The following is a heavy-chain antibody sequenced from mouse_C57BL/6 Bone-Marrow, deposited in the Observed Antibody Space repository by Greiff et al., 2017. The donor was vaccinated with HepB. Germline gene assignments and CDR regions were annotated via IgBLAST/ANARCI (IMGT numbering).Heavy chain of an antibody. CDR2: IYPGDGDT. Sequence: VQLVESGPELVKPGASVKISCKASGYAFSSSWMNWVKQRPGKGLEWIGRIYPGDGDTNYNGKFKGKATLTADKSYRTAYMQLSSLTSEDSAVYICARRDYGNFYWYFDDWGTGTTVTVSS. J-gene: IGHJ1*03. CDR1: GYAFSSSW. V-gene: IGHV1-82*01. D-gene: IGHD2-1*01. CDR3: ARRDYGNFYWYFDD.